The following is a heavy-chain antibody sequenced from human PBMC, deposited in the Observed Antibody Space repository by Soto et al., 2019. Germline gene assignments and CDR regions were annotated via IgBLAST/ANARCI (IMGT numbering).Heavy chain of an antibody. J-gene: IGHJ5*02. Sequence: ASVKVSCKASGYTFTSYAMHWVRQAPGQRLEWMGWINAGNGNTKYSQKFQGRVTITRDTSASTAYMELSSLRSEDTAVYYCARGIGWNDAQNWFDPWGQGTLVTVSS. D-gene: IGHD1-1*01. CDR3: ARGIGWNDAQNWFDP. CDR2: INAGNGNT. CDR1: GYTFTSYA. V-gene: IGHV1-3*01.